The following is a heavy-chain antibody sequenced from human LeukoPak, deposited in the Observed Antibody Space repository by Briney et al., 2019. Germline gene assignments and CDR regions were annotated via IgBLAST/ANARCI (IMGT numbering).Heavy chain of an antibody. Sequence: ASLKVSCKASGYTFTGYYRYCVREAPGQGRGWRGWVNPNSGGTNYAQTFQGGVTMPRDTSISTAYMELSRLRSDDTAVYYCARGQYCGGDCYHYYYGMDVWGQGTTVTVSS. D-gene: IGHD2-21*02. J-gene: IGHJ6*02. CDR2: VNPNSGGT. CDR1: GYTFTGYY. CDR3: ARGQYCGGDCYHYYYGMDV. V-gene: IGHV1-2*02.